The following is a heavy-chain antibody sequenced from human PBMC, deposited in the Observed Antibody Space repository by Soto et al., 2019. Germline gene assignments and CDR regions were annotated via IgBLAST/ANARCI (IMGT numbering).Heavy chain of an antibody. Sequence: QVQLVESGGGVVQPGRSLRLSCAASGFTFSSYAMHWVRQAPGKGLEWVAVISYDGSNKYYADSVKGRFTISRDNSKNTLYLQMNSLRAEDTAVYYCARDHMNLPQRVVVTAFHIDYWGQGTLVTVSS. D-gene: IGHD2-21*02. V-gene: IGHV3-30-3*01. CDR3: ARDHMNLPQRVVVTAFHIDY. J-gene: IGHJ4*02. CDR2: ISYDGSNK. CDR1: GFTFSSYA.